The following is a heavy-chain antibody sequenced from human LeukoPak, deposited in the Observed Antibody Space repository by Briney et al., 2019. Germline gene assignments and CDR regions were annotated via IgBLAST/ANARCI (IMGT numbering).Heavy chain of an antibody. Sequence: VGSLRLSCAASGFTFSSYAMSWVRQAPGKGLEWVSAISGSGDSTYYADSVKGRFTISRDNSKNTLYLQMNSLRAEDTAVYYCARRSGIAVAGAFDYWGQGTLVTVSS. D-gene: IGHD6-19*01. CDR2: ISGSGDST. CDR1: GFTFSSYA. CDR3: ARRSGIAVAGAFDY. J-gene: IGHJ4*02. V-gene: IGHV3-23*01.